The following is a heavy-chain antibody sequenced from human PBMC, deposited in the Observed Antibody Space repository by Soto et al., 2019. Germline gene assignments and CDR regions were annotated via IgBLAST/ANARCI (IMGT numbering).Heavy chain of an antibody. D-gene: IGHD2-2*01. CDR1: VHTFTGYF. J-gene: IGHJ6*02. V-gene: IGHV1-2*02. CDR2: INPTSGGT. Sequence: ASVKVSCKASVHTFTGYFMHWVRQAPGQGLERMGWINPTSGGTNSAQNFQGRVTMTRDTSISTIYMELSRLRSDDTAVYYCAGRPDCIITSCLYCCIDVVGQGTPVTV. CDR3: AGRPDCIITSCLYCCIDV.